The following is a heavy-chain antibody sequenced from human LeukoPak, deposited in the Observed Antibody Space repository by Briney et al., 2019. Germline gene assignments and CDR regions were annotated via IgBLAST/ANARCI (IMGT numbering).Heavy chain of an antibody. V-gene: IGHV3-23*01. Sequence: GGSLRLSCAASGFTFSSFAMSWVRQAPGKGLEWVSAISGSGDSTYYAGSVKGRFTISRDNSKNTLYLQMNSLRAEDTAVYYCAKASSITMIVVVMKWFDPWGQGTLVTVSS. CDR1: GFTFSSFA. CDR3: AKASSITMIVVVMKWFDP. J-gene: IGHJ5*02. D-gene: IGHD3-22*01. CDR2: ISGSGDST.